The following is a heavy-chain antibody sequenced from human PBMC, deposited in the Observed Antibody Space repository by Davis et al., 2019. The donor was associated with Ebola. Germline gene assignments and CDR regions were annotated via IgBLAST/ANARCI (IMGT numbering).Heavy chain of an antibody. CDR3: ARESPLYGSGSPFDY. CDR2: IIPIFGTA. CDR1: GGTFSSYA. D-gene: IGHD3-10*01. Sequence: SVKVSCKASGGTFSSYAISWVRQAPGQGLEWMGGIIPIFGTANYAQKFQGRVTITADESTSTAYMELSSLRSEDTAVYYCARESPLYGSGSPFDYWGQGTLVTVSS. J-gene: IGHJ4*02. V-gene: IGHV1-69*13.